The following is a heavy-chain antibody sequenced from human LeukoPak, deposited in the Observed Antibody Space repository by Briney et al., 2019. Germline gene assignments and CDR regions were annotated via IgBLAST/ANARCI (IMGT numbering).Heavy chain of an antibody. CDR2: INPNCGGT. CDR1: GYTFRDYY. J-gene: IGHJ3*02. D-gene: IGHD3-3*02. Sequence: ATVKVSCKASGYTFRDYYLYWVRQAPGQGLEWLGWINPNCGGTNSAQKFQGRVTMTRDTSISTAYMELSRLRSDDTAVYYCARRDISDAFDIWGLGTMVTASS. CDR3: ARRDISDAFDI. V-gene: IGHV1-2*02.